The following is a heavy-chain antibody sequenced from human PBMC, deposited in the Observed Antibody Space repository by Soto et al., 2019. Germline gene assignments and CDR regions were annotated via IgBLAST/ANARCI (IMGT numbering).Heavy chain of an antibody. CDR1: GFAFDQYW. CDR3: TRGPLPSSTGTAAL. CDR2: ISDDGARI. V-gene: IGHV3-74*01. Sequence: QPGGSLRLSCVASGFAFDQYWMHWVRQAAGKGLEWVSRISDDGARIDYADFVKGRFTIARDNAKNTLFLQMRSLRGEDTAVYYCTRGPLPSSTGTAALWGRGPLVTVSS. D-gene: IGHD1-1*01. J-gene: IGHJ4*02.